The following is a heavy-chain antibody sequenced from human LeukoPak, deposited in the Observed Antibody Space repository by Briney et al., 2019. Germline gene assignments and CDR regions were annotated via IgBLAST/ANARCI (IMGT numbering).Heavy chain of an antibody. J-gene: IGHJ4*02. CDR1: GYTFTDYY. CDR3: ATSGGDLPADY. Sequence: GASVKVSCKTSGYTFTDYYIHWVQQAPGKGLEWMGRVDPEDGESIYAEKFLGRVTIAADTSRDTGYMDLSSLRSEDTAVYYCATSGGDLPADYWGQGTLVTVSS. V-gene: IGHV1-69-2*01. D-gene: IGHD3-10*01. CDR2: VDPEDGES.